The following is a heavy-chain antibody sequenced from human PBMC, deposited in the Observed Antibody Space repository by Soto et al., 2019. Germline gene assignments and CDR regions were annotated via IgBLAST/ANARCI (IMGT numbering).Heavy chain of an antibody. J-gene: IGHJ5*02. Sequence: GASVKVSCKASGGTFSSYAISWVRQAPGQGLEWMGGIIPIFGTANYAQKFQGRVTITADESTSTAYMELSSLGSEDTAVYYCARDPPGGPASSNWFDPWGQGTLVTVSS. V-gene: IGHV1-69*13. CDR1: GGTFSSYA. CDR2: IIPIFGTA. CDR3: ARDPPGGPASSNWFDP. D-gene: IGHD2-15*01.